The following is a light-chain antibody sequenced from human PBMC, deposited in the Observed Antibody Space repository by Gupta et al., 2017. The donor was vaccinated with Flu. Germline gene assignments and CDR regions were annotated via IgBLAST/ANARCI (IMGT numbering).Light chain of an antibody. Sequence: IVLTQSPGTLSLSPGERATLSCRASQSVSSSYLAWYQQKPGQAPRLLIYGASSRATGIPDRSSGSGSGTDFTLTISRLEPEDFAVYYCQQYGSSPELTFGGGTKVEIK. J-gene: IGKJ4*01. CDR1: QSVSSSY. CDR3: QQYGSSPELT. V-gene: IGKV3-20*01. CDR2: GAS.